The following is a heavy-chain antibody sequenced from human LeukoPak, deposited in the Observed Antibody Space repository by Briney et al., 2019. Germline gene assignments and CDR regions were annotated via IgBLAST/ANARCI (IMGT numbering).Heavy chain of an antibody. CDR3: GVYTSSWHRWDY. CDR2: FSGTGDST. Sequence: PGGSLRLSCVASGFTFSSYTMSWVRQAPGKGLEWVSSFSGTGDSTYYADSVKGRFTISRDNSKNTLYLQMNSLSAEDTAVHYCGVYTSSWHRWDYWGQGTLVTVSS. V-gene: IGHV3-23*01. J-gene: IGHJ4*02. CDR1: GFTFSSYT. D-gene: IGHD6-13*01.